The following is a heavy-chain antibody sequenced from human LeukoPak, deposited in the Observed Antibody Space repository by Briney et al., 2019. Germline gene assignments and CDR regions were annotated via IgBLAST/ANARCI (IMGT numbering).Heavy chain of an antibody. Sequence: GASVKVSCKASGGTVSSYAISWVRQAPGQGLEWMGRIIPILGIANYAQKFQGRVTITADKSTSTAYMELSSLRSEDTAVYYCARIPDSSGYYYDYWGQGTLVTVSS. V-gene: IGHV1-69*04. D-gene: IGHD3-22*01. CDR2: IIPILGIA. CDR3: ARIPDSSGYYYDY. J-gene: IGHJ4*02. CDR1: GGTVSSYA.